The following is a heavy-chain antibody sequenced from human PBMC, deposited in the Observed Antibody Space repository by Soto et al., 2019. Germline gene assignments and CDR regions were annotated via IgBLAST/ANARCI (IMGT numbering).Heavy chain of an antibody. CDR2: INSDGSST. Sequence: GGSLRLSCAASVFTFSSYCMHWVRQAPGKGLVWVSRINSDGSSTSYADSVKGRFAISRDNAKNTMYLQMNSLRAEDTAVYYCARTTSSGLYYGMDVWGQGTTVTVSS. CDR3: ARTTSSGLYYGMDV. CDR1: VFTFSSYC. V-gene: IGHV3-74*01. J-gene: IGHJ6*01. D-gene: IGHD6-25*01.